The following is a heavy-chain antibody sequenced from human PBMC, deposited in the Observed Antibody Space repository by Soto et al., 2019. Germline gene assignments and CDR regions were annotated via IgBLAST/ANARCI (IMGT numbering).Heavy chain of an antibody. CDR1: GGTFSGYY. J-gene: IGHJ4*02. CDR2: INHSGST. D-gene: IGHD2-21*01. V-gene: IGHV4-34*01. Sequence: SETLSLTCAVYGGTFSGYYWTWIRQPPGKGLEWIGEINHSGSTKQNPSLKSRLSISVDTSKNQISLKLRSVTAADTAVYYCVRSIALKLAVQRDAPDKYYFDSWGQGTLVTVSS. CDR3: VRSIALKLAVQRDAPDKYYFDS.